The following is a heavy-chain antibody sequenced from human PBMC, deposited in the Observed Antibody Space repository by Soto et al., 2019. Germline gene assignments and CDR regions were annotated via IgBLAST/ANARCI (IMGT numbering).Heavy chain of an antibody. CDR1: GFTFSSYW. V-gene: IGHV3-74*03. CDR2: INPDGSIT. J-gene: IGHJ4*02. D-gene: IGHD6-6*01. CDR3: VRIGYSGSSLGIDY. Sequence: GGSLRLSCAASGFTFSSYWMHWVRQVPGKGLVWVARINPDGSITSYADFVKGRFTISRDNAKNTLYLQMNSLRAEDTALYYCVRIGYSGSSLGIDYWGQGTLVTVSS.